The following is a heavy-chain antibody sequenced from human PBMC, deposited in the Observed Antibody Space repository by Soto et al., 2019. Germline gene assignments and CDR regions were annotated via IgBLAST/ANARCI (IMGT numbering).Heavy chain of an antibody. Sequence: PGGSLRLSCVASGFTFSDYYMSWIRQAPGKGLEWISGIDISSSYTNYADSVKGRFTISRDNAKNSLYLQMNSLRGEDTAVYYCAPRIAADGGVWFDPWGQGTLVTVSS. V-gene: IGHV3-11*03. CDR1: GFTFSDYY. CDR3: APRIAADGGVWFDP. J-gene: IGHJ5*02. CDR2: IDISSSYT. D-gene: IGHD6-13*01.